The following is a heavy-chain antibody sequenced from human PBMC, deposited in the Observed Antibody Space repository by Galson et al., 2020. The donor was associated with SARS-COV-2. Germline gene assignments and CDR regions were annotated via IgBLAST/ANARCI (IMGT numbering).Heavy chain of an antibody. CDR2: IYHSGST. CDR3: ARAPRACSSTSCYTYYFDY. V-gene: IGHV4-4*02. Sequence: SETLSLTCAVSGGSISSSNWWSWVRQPPGKGLEWIGEIYHSGSTNYNPSLKSRVTISVDKSKNQFSLKLSSVTAADTAVYYCARAPRACSSTSCYTYYFDYWGQGTLVTVSS. J-gene: IGHJ4*02. D-gene: IGHD2-2*02. CDR1: GGSISSSNW.